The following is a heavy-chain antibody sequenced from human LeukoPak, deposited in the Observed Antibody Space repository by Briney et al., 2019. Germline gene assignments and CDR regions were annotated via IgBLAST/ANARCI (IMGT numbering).Heavy chain of an antibody. V-gene: IGHV5-51*01. Sequence: GESLKISCKGSGYTFSNNWIGWVRQVPGKGLEWMAMIYPGDSDTRYSPSFQGQVTISADKSISSAYLQWSSLRASDTAIYYCALHSALGGEWQLPHYWGQGTLVTVSS. D-gene: IGHD3-16*01. CDR2: IYPGDSDT. J-gene: IGHJ4*02. CDR1: GYTFSNNW. CDR3: ALHSALGGEWQLPHY.